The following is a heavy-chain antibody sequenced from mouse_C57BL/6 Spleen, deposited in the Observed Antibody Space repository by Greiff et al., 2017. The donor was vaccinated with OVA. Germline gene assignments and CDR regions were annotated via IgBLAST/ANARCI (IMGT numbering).Heavy chain of an antibody. CDR1: GFTFSSYG. J-gene: IGHJ4*01. D-gene: IGHD2-4*01. CDR2: ISSGGSYT. V-gene: IGHV5-6*01. CDR3: ARHRDYDRGYAMDY. Sequence: EVQVVESGGDLVKPGGSLKLSCAASGFTFSSYGMSWVRQTPDKRLEWVATISSGGSYTYYPDSVKGRFTISRDNAKNTLYLQMSSLKSEDTAMYYCARHRDYDRGYAMDYWGQGTSVTVSS.